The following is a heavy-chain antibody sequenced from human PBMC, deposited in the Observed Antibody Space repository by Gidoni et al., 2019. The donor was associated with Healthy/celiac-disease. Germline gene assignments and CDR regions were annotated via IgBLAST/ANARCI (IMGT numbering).Heavy chain of an antibody. Sequence: EVQLVESGGGLVQPGGSLRLSFAASGFTLSSYAMHWVRQATGKGLWWVSGSGTVGDTYYPGSVKGRFTISRENAKNSLCIQMNSLRAGDTAVYYCARGTDRDGDFDIWGQGTMVTVS. CDR3: ARGTDRDGDFDI. J-gene: IGHJ3*02. CDR1: GFTLSSYA. CDR2: SGTVGDT. D-gene: IGHD2-21*01. V-gene: IGHV3-13*01.